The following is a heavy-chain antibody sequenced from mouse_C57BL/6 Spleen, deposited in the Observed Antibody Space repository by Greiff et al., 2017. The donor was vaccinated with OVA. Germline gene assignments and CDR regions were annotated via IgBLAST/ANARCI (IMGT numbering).Heavy chain of an antibody. V-gene: IGHV1-52*01. CDR2: IDPSDSET. J-gene: IGHJ2*01. Sequence: QVQLQQPGAELVRPGSSVKLSCKASGYTFTSYWMHWVKQRPIQGLEWIGNIDPSDSETHYNQKFKDKATLTVDKSSSTAYMQLSSLTSEDSAVYYCARETNYYGSSSFLDYWGQGTTLTVSS. CDR3: ARETNYYGSSSFLDY. D-gene: IGHD1-1*01. CDR1: GYTFTSYW.